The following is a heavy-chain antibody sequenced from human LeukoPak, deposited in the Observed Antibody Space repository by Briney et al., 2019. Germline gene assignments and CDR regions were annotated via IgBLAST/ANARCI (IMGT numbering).Heavy chain of an antibody. CDR1: GGTFSSYA. J-gene: IGHJ4*02. Sequence: SVKVSCKASGGTFSSYAISWVRQAPGQGLEWTGRIIPILGIANYAQKFQGRVTITADKSTSTAYMELSSLRSEDTAVYYCARGLGAGHQLVFDYWGQGTLVTVSS. CDR2: IIPILGIA. D-gene: IGHD6-13*01. V-gene: IGHV1-69*04. CDR3: ARGLGAGHQLVFDY.